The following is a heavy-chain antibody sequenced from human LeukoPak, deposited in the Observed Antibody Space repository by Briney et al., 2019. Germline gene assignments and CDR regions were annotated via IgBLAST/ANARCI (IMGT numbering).Heavy chain of an antibody. D-gene: IGHD6-19*01. CDR2: ISAYNGNT. V-gene: IGHV1-18*01. Sequence: ASVKVSCKASGYTFTSHGISWVRQAPGQGLEWMGWISAYNGNTNYAQKLQGRVTMTTDTSTSTAYMELRSLRSDDTAVYYCARHSSGWTFFDYWGQGTLVTVSS. CDR1: GYTFTSHG. CDR3: ARHSSGWTFFDY. J-gene: IGHJ4*02.